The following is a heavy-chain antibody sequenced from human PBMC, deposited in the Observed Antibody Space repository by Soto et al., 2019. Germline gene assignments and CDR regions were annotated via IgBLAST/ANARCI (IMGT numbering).Heavy chain of an antibody. D-gene: IGHD6-19*01. CDR3: ARANSSGWSLLYYYYYGMDV. V-gene: IGHV3-13*01. J-gene: IGHJ6*02. Sequence: LRLSCAASGFSISSNAMYWVRQAPGKGLEWVSGIGTAGDTYYPGSVKGRFTISRENAKNSLYLQMNSLRAGDTAVYYCARANSSGWSLLYYYYYGMDVWGQGTTVTVSS. CDR2: IGTAGDT. CDR1: GFSISSNA.